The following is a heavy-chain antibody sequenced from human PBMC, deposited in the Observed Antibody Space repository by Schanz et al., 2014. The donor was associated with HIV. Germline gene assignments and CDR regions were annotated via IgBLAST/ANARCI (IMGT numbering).Heavy chain of an antibody. CDR2: IIPIFGTA. CDR3: ARGDILTGLYPYYFDS. Sequence: QVQLVQSGAEVKKPGSSVKVSCKASGGTFNNYAISWVRQAPGQGLEWMGGIIPIFGTANYAQKFQGRVTIIADESTSTAYMELSRLRSDDTAVYYCARGDILTGLYPYYFDSWGQGTLVTVSS. J-gene: IGHJ4*02. D-gene: IGHD3-9*01. V-gene: IGHV1-69*01. CDR1: GGTFNNYA.